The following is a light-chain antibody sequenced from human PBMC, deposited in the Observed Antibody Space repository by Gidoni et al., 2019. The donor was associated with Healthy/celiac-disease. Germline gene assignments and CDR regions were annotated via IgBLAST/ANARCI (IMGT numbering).Light chain of an antibody. CDR1: QSISSY. J-gene: IGKJ4*01. V-gene: IGKV1-39*01. CDR2: AAS. Sequence: DIQMTQAQSSLSASVGDRVTITCRVSQSISSYLNWYQQKPGKAPKLLIYAASSLQSGVPSRFSGSVSGTDFTLTISSLQPEDFATYYCQQSYSTPPITFGGGTKVEIK. CDR3: QQSYSTPPIT.